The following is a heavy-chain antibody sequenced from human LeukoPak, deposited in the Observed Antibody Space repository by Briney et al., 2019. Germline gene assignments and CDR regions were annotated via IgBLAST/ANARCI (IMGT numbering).Heavy chain of an antibody. V-gene: IGHV3-21*01. D-gene: IGHD2-21*02. CDR3: ARESVVTAIPYAFDI. Sequence: KSGGSLRLSCAASGFTFSSYSIHWVRQPPGKGLQWVSFISISSTYIYYADSVKGRFTISRDNAKNSLYLQMNSLRAEDTAVYYCARESVVTAIPYAFDIWGQGTMVTVSS. CDR1: GFTFSSYS. J-gene: IGHJ3*02. CDR2: ISISSTYI.